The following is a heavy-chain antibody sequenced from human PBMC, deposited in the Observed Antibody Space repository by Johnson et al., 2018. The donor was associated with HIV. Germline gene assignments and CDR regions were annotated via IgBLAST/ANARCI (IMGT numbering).Heavy chain of an antibody. CDR2: ISYDGSNK. V-gene: IGHV3-30*04. D-gene: IGHD6-19*01. CDR3: ARGASGRRGWGAFDI. Sequence: VQLVESGGGVVQPGRSLRLSCAASGFTFSSYAMHWVRQAPGKGLEWVAVISYDGSNKYYVDSVKGRFTISRDNAKNSLYLQMNSLRAEDTAVYYCARGASGRRGWGAFDIWGQGTMVTVSS. J-gene: IGHJ3*02. CDR1: GFTFSSYA.